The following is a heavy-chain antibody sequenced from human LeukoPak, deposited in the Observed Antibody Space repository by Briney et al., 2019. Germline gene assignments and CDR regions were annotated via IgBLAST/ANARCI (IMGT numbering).Heavy chain of an antibody. Sequence: SVKVSCKASGGTFSSYAISWVRQAPGQGLEWMGGIIPIFGTANSAQKFQGRVTITADESTSTAYMELSSPRSEDTAVYYCARDAVAARLRSYYYYMDVWGKGTTVTVSS. V-gene: IGHV1-69*13. CDR1: GGTFSSYA. D-gene: IGHD6-6*01. CDR3: ARDAVAARLRSYYYYMDV. CDR2: IIPIFGTA. J-gene: IGHJ6*03.